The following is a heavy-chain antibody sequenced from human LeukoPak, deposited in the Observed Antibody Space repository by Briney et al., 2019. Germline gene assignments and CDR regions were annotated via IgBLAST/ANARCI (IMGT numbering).Heavy chain of an antibody. J-gene: IGHJ6*03. CDR3: ARRISGYSGYYYYYMDV. CDR2: ILYSGGT. CDR1: GDSISTTTYY. D-gene: IGHD3-22*01. V-gene: IGHV4-39*07. Sequence: SETLSLTCAVSGDSISTTTYYWSWIRQAPGKGLEWLGGILYSGGTYSNPSLKSRVTISVDTSKNQFSLKLSSVTAADTAVYYCARRISGYSGYYYYYMDVWGKGTTVTISS.